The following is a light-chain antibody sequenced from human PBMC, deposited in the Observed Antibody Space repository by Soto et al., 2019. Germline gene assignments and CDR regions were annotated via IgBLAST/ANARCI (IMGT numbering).Light chain of an antibody. J-gene: IGKJ1*01. CDR3: QQTYSTPRT. V-gene: IGKV1-39*01. CDR1: HTISTY. Sequence: EIQMTQIPSSLSASVGDRVTITCRASHTISTYLNWYQQKPGKAPKLLIYAASSLQSGVPSRFSGTRSGTDFTLTISTLQPEDFATYYCQQTYSTPRTFGQGTKLDIK. CDR2: AAS.